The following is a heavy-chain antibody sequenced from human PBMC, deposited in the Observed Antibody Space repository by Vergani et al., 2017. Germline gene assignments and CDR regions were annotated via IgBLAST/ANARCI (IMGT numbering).Heavy chain of an antibody. V-gene: IGHV3-48*01. J-gene: IGHJ3*01. D-gene: IGHD6-6*01. CDR2: VSTGTKSQ. CDR3: AREYRSTSGRAFDF. Sequence: QLVESGGGWVQPGGSLRLSCVVSGFDFSSYIMNWVRQAPGKGLEWVSFVSTGTKSQSYAESVKGRFTISRDSAKNSLYLQMDSRRAEDTAVYYCAREYRSTSGRAFDFWGQGTKVTVSS. CDR1: GFDFSSYI.